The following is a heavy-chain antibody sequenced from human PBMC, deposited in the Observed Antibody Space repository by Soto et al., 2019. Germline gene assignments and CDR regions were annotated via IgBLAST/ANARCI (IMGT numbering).Heavy chain of an antibody. Sequence: PGGSLRLSCAASGFTFDDYAMHWVRQAPGEGLEWVSGISWNSRNIGYADSLKGRLTISRDNAKNSLYLQINSLRVEDTALYFCAKGSAYDVLTGSFDYWGQGTLVTVS. J-gene: IGHJ4*02. CDR3: AKGSAYDVLTGSFDY. CDR1: GFTFDDYA. D-gene: IGHD3-9*01. V-gene: IGHV3-9*01. CDR2: ISWNSRNI.